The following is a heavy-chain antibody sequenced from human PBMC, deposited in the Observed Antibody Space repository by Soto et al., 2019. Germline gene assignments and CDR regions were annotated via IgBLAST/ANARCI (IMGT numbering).Heavy chain of an antibody. CDR1: GGTFSKYA. CDR2: TIPMFGTP. V-gene: IGHV1-69*13. D-gene: IGHD3-22*01. J-gene: IGHJ6*02. CDR3: ARPLRDRNYYYGMAV. Sequence: SVKVSCKASGGTFSKYAFSWVRQAPGQGLEWLGGTIPMFGTPNYAQKFQGRVAISADESTATVYMELSSLRSEDTAVYFCARPLRDRNYYYGMAVWGQGTTVTVSS.